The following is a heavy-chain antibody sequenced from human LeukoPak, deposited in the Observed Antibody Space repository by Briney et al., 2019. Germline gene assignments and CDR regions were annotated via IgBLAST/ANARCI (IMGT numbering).Heavy chain of an antibody. CDR1: GFTFDDYA. J-gene: IGHJ3*02. D-gene: IGHD1-26*01. CDR2: ISWYSGSI. CDR3: AKDSHGIVGATLGPLFDI. V-gene: IGHV3-9*01. Sequence: PGGSLRLSCAASGFTFDDYAMHWVRQAPGKGLEWVSGISWYSGSIGYADSVKGRFTISRDNAKNSLYLQMNSLRAEDTALYYCAKDSHGIVGATLGPLFDIWGQGTMVTVSS.